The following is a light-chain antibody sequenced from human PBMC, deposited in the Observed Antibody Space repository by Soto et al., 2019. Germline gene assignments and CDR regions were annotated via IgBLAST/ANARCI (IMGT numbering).Light chain of an antibody. CDR2: AAS. Sequence: DIQMTQSPSSLSASVGDSVTITCRASQSISSYLNWYQQKPGKAPKLLIYAASSLQSGVPSRFSGSGSGTDFTLTISSLQPEDFATYYCQQSYSTLFGQGTKVDIK. V-gene: IGKV1-39*01. CDR3: QQSYSTL. J-gene: IGKJ1*01. CDR1: QSISSY.